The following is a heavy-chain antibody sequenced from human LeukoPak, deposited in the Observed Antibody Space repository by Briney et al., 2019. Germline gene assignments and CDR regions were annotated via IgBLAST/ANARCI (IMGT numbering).Heavy chain of an antibody. CDR3: ARYRGVATPRDP. J-gene: IGHJ5*02. D-gene: IGHD3-10*01. CDR2: ITTDVTNT. V-gene: IGHV3-74*01. Sequence: GGSLRLSCAASGLTFSDYWIHCVRQAPGKRLVWVSPITTDVTNTDYAAAVKGRFTISRDNAKNTVYLQMNSLSADDTAVYYCARYRGVATPRDPWGQGTRVTVSS. CDR1: GLTFSDYW.